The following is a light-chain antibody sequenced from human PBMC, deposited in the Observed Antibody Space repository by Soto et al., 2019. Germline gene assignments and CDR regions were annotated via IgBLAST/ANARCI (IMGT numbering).Light chain of an antibody. V-gene: IGKV1-9*01. CDR3: QHLNIFPFT. Sequence: DIQLTQSPSFLSASVGDRVTITCRASQGISSYLAWYQQKPGNAPKLLIYAASTLQSGVPSRFSGSGSGTEFTLTISSLQPEDFATYYCQHLNIFPFTFGPGTKVDI. CDR1: QGISSY. CDR2: AAS. J-gene: IGKJ3*01.